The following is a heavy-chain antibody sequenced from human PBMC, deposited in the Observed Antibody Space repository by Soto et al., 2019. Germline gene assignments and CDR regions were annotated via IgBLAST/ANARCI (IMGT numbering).Heavy chain of an antibody. CDR3: AKDLYVVVVPAAVFDY. V-gene: IGHV3-23*01. CDR2: ISGSGGST. J-gene: IGHJ4*02. D-gene: IGHD2-2*01. Sequence: EVQLLESGGGLVQPGGSLRLSCAASGFTFSSYAMSWVRQAPGKGLEWVSAISGSGGSTYYADSVKGRFTISRDNSKNTLYLQMNSLRAEDTAVYYCAKDLYVVVVPAAVFDYWGQGTLVTVSS. CDR1: GFTFSSYA.